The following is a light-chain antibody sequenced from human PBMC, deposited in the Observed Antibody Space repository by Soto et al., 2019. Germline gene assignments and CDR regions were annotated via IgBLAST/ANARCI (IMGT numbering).Light chain of an antibody. Sequence: QSVLTQPPSASGTPGQRVTISCSGSSSNIGSNTVNWYQQLPGTAPKLLIYYNNQRPAGVPERFSASKSGTSASLAISGLQSEDEADYYCAAWDDSLYGLVFGTGTKLTVL. CDR1: SSNIGSNT. V-gene: IGLV1-44*01. CDR3: AAWDDSLYGLV. J-gene: IGLJ1*01. CDR2: YNN.